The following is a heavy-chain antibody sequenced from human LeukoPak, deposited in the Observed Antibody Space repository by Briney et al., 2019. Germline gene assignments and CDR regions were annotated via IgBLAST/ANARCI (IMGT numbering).Heavy chain of an antibody. CDR2: INPGGEST. D-gene: IGHD3-22*01. J-gene: IGHJ4*02. Sequence: ASVKVSCKASESTFSRYYVHWVRQAPGQGLEWMGVINPGGESTRYSQKFQGRITMTRDTSTSTVYMALSSLRSEDTAVYFCARGFPFYYDNSGYYDYWGQGTLVTVSS. V-gene: IGHV1-46*01. CDR1: ESTFSRYY. CDR3: ARGFPFYYDNSGYYDY.